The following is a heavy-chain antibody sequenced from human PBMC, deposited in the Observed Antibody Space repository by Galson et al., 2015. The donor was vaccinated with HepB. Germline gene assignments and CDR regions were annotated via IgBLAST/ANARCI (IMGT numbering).Heavy chain of an antibody. J-gene: IGHJ3*01. Sequence: QSGAEVKESGESLKISCKGSGYSFITYWIGWVRQMPGKGLEWMAIIYPGDSDTRYSPSFQGQVTISADQSISTAYLQWSSLRASDTAIYYCARGMAVAGSTNAFDVWGRGTMVTVSS. CDR1: GYSFITYW. D-gene: IGHD6-19*01. CDR2: IYPGDSDT. V-gene: IGHV5-51*01. CDR3: ARGMAVAGSTNAFDV.